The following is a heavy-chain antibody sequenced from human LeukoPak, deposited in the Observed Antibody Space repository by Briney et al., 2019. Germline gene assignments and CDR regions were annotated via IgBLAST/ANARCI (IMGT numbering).Heavy chain of an antibody. CDR3: TRESSGYYLAGDC. Sequence: GGSLRLSCAASGFSFNNYAMGWVRQAPGKGLEWVSIIIASSGSTFYADSVKGRFTISRDNSKNTLYLQMNSLRAEDTAVYYCTRESSGYYLAGDCWGQGTLVTVSS. CDR2: IIASSGST. V-gene: IGHV3-23*01. D-gene: IGHD6-19*01. CDR1: GFSFNNYA. J-gene: IGHJ4*02.